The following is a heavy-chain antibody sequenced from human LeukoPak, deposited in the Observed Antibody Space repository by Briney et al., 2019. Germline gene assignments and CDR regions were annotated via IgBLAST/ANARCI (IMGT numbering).Heavy chain of an antibody. V-gene: IGHV1-24*01. CDR2: FDPEDGET. CDR3: ATVPVVGATLEYYFDY. CDR1: GYTLTELS. Sequence: ASVKVSCKVSGYTLTELSMHWVRLAPGKGLEWMGGFDPEDGETIYAQKFQGRVTMTEDTSTDTAYMELSSLRSEDTAVYYCATVPVVGATLEYYFDYWGQGTLVTVSS. J-gene: IGHJ4*02. D-gene: IGHD1-26*01.